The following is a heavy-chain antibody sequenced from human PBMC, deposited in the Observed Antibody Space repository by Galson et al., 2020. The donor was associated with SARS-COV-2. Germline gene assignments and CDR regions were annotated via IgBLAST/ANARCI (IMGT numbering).Heavy chain of an antibody. Sequence: SCAASGFTFSSYAMHWVRQAPGKGLEWVAVISYDGSNKYYADSVKGRFTISRDNSKNTLYLQMNSLRAEDTAVYYCVGELLPFFAFDIWGQGTMVTVSS. V-gene: IGHV3-30*04. CDR2: ISYDGSNK. J-gene: IGHJ3*02. CDR1: GFTFSSYA. CDR3: VGELLPFFAFDI. D-gene: IGHD1-26*01.